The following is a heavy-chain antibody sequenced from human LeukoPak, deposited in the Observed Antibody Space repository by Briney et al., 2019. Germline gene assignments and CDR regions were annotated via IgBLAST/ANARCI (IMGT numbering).Heavy chain of an antibody. Sequence: GGSLRLSCAASGFTFSSYAMSWVRQAPGKGREWVSAISGSGGSTYYADSVKGRFTISRDNSKNTLYLQMNSLRAEDTAVYYCAKSRITMVRGVITNFDYWGQGTLVTVSS. CDR2: ISGSGGST. CDR1: GFTFSSYA. CDR3: AKSRITMVRGVITNFDY. D-gene: IGHD3-10*01. V-gene: IGHV3-23*01. J-gene: IGHJ4*02.